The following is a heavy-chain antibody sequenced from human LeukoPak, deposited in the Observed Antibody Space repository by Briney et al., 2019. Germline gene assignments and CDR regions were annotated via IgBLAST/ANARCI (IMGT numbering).Heavy chain of an antibody. CDR2: IYHSGST. CDR3: ARLSGQYCSSTSCHNLDY. V-gene: IGHV4-59*04. J-gene: IGHJ4*02. Sequence: SETLSLTCTVSGGSISSYYWSWIRQPPGKGLESIGSIYHSGSTYYNPSLKSRVTISVDTSKNQFSLKLSSVTAADTAVYYCARLSGQYCSSTSCHNLDYWGQGTLVTVSS. D-gene: IGHD2-2*02. CDR1: GGSISSYY.